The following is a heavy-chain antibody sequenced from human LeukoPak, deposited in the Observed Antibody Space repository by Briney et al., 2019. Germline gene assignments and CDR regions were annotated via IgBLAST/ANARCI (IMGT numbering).Heavy chain of an antibody. J-gene: IGHJ4*02. CDR1: GGTFISYA. Sequence: ASVKVSCKASGGTFISYAISWVRQAPGQGLEWMGRIIPIFGIANYAQKFQGRVTITADKSTSTAYMELSSLRSEDTAVYYCARGSCSGGSCYPALAYYFDYWGQGTLVTVSS. CDR3: ARGSCSGGSCYPALAYYFDY. D-gene: IGHD2-15*01. CDR2: IIPIFGIA. V-gene: IGHV1-69*04.